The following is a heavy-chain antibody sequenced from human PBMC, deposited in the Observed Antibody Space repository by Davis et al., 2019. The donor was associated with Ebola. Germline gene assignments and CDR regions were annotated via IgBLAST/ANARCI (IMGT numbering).Heavy chain of an antibody. D-gene: IGHD6-13*01. CDR1: GFTFSSYW. J-gene: IGHJ5*02. CDR2: INSDGSST. Sequence: GESLKISCAASGFTFSSYWMHWVRQAPGKGLVWVSRINSDGSSTSYADSVKGQFTIPRDNAKNTLYLQMNSLRAEDTAVYYCARDPRAAAGDSKLNWFDPWGQGTLVTVSS. CDR3: ARDPRAAAGDSKLNWFDP. V-gene: IGHV3-74*01.